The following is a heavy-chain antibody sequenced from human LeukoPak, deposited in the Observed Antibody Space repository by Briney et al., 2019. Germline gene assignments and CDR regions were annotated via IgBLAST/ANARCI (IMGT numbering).Heavy chain of an antibody. CDR1: GFIFTNFF. CDR3: ANEIRPNDY. J-gene: IGHJ4*02. Sequence: PGGSLRLSCAASGFIFTNFFMSWVRQAPGKGLEWVSAISISGSKTYYADSVKGRFTISRDNSKNTLYLQMNSLRAEDTAVYYCANEIRPNDYWGQGTQVTVSS. V-gene: IGHV3-23*01. D-gene: IGHD4-17*01. CDR2: ISISGSKT.